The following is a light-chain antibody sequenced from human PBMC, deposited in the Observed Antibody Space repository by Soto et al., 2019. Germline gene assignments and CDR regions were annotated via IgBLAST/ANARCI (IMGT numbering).Light chain of an antibody. J-gene: IGKJ1*01. CDR3: QQYGSSPTT. Sequence: DIVLTQSPCTLSLSPGERATLSFRASQSVSSSYLAWYQQKPGQAPRFLIYGASSRATGIPDRFSGSGSGTDFTLTISRLEPEDFAVYYCQQYGSSPTTFGQGTKVDIK. V-gene: IGKV3-20*01. CDR1: QSVSSSY. CDR2: GAS.